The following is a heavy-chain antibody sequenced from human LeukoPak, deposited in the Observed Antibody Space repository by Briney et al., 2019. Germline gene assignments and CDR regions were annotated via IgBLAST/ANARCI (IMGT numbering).Heavy chain of an antibody. Sequence: PSEILSLTCTVSGGSISSSSYYWGWIRQPPGKGLEWIGSIYYSGSTYYNPSLKSRVTISVDTSKNQFSLKLSSVTAADTAVYYCARREWELRSDAFDIWGQGTMVTVSS. V-gene: IGHV4-39*01. D-gene: IGHD1-26*01. J-gene: IGHJ3*02. CDR3: ARREWELRSDAFDI. CDR2: IYYSGST. CDR1: GGSISSSSYY.